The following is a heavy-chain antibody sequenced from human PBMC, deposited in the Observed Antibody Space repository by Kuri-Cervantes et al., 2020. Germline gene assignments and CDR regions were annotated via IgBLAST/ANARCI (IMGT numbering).Heavy chain of an antibody. V-gene: IGHV3-23*01. CDR2: ISGSGGST. J-gene: IGHJ4*02. CDR1: GFTFDNYA. Sequence: GGSLRLSCAASGFTFDNYAMSWVRQAPGKGLEWISGISGSGGSTYYADSVKGRFTISRDNSKNTLYLQMKSLRAEDTAVYYCAKKVFDYWGQGTLVTVSS. CDR3: AKKVFDY.